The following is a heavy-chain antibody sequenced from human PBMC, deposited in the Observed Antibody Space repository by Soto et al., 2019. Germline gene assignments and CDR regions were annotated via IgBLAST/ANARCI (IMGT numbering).Heavy chain of an antibody. J-gene: IGHJ4*02. V-gene: IGHV3-74*01. CDR1: GFTFSSYW. Sequence: GGSLRLSCAASGFTFSSYWMHWVRQAPGKGLVWVSGINSDGSSTTYADSVKGRFTISRDNAKNTVYLEMNSLRADGTAVYYCAGLNPETAISQAFDYWGQGTLVTVSS. CDR3: AGLNPETAISQAFDY. D-gene: IGHD5-18*01. CDR2: INSDGSST.